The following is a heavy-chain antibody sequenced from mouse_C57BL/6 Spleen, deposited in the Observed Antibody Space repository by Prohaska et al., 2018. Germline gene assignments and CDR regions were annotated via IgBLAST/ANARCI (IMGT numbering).Heavy chain of an antibody. Sequence: TWVKQRPGQGLEWIGDIYPGSGSTNYNEKFKSKATLTVDTSSSTAYMQLSSLTSEDSAVYYCARSPPDNFDYWGQGTTLTVSS. CDR2: IYPGSGST. J-gene: IGHJ2*01. CDR3: ARSPPDNFDY. V-gene: IGHV1-55*01.